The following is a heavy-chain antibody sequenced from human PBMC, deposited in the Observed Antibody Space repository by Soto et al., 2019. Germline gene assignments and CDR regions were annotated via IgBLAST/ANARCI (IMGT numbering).Heavy chain of an antibody. V-gene: IGHV3-23*01. D-gene: IGHD3-16*02. CDR1: A. CDR2: ISGSGDST. CDR3: AKGVIGVWSYYYGMDV. Sequence: AGRRVIKEQGKGLEWVSAISGSGDSTYYADSVKGRFTISRDNSKNTVYLQMNSLRGEDTAVYYCAKGVIGVWSYYYGMDVWGHGTTVTVSS. J-gene: IGHJ6*02.